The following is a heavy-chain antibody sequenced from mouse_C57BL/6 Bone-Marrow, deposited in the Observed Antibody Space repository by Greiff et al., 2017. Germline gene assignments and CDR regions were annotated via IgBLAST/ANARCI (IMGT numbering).Heavy chain of an antibody. D-gene: IGHD5-1*01. V-gene: IGHV10-1*01. Sequence: EVKLMESGGGLVQPKGSLKLSCAASGFSFNTYAMNWVRQAPGKGLEWVARIRSKSNNYATYYADSVKDRFTISRDDSESMLYLQMNNLKTEDTAMYYCVRHGRVREGFAYWGQGTLVTVSA. CDR2: IRSKSNNYAT. CDR1: GFSFNTYA. CDR3: VRHGRVREGFAY. J-gene: IGHJ3*01.